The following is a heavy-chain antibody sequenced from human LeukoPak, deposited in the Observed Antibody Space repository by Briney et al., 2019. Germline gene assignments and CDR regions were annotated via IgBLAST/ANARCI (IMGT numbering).Heavy chain of an antibody. V-gene: IGHV3-11*04. J-gene: IGHJ3*02. CDR3: ARENTVTGAFDI. CDR2: ISGGDAST. Sequence: GGSLRLSCAASGFTFSDYYMSWIRQAPGKGLEWISGISGGDASTYYADSVKGRFTISRDNAKNSLYLQMNSLRAEDTAVYYCARENTVTGAFDIWGQGTMVTVSS. CDR1: GFTFSDYY. D-gene: IGHD4-17*01.